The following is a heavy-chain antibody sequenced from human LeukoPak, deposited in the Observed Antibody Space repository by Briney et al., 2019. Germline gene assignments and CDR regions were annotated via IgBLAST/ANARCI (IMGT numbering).Heavy chain of an antibody. CDR3: ARDLYSSSWYFVSPGGY. J-gene: IGHJ4*02. CDR1: GFTFSSYW. V-gene: IGHV3-7*03. CDR2: IKQDGSEK. D-gene: IGHD6-13*01. Sequence: GGSLRLSCAASGFTFSSYWMHWVRQAPGKGLEWVANIKQDGSEKYFVDSVKGRFSISRDNAKNSLYLQMNSLRAEDTALYYCARDLYSSSWYFVSPGGYWGQGTLVTVSS.